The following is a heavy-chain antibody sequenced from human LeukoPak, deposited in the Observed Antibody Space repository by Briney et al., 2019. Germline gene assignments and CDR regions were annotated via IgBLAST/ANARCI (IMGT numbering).Heavy chain of an antibody. CDR2: IWYDGSNK. CDR1: GFTFSSYG. Sequence: GGSLRLSCAASGFTFSSYGMHWVRQAPGKGLEWVAVIWYDGSNKYYADSVKGPFTISRDNSKNTLYLQMNSLRAEDTAVYYCARDRRDYYYYGMDVWGQGTTVTVSS. CDR3: ARDRRDYYYYGMDV. J-gene: IGHJ6*02. V-gene: IGHV3-33*01.